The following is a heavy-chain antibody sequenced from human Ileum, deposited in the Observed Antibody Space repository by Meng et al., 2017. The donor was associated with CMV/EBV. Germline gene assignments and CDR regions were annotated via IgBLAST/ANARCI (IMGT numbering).Heavy chain of an antibody. CDR3: ARDLLRYCSGDSCSLDY. Sequence: SISTLNYSWGWVRQPPGKGLEWIGTIYFRGNTYYNPSLKSRATISLDTSKNQFSLRLSSVTAADTAVYYCARDLLRYCSGDSCSLDYWGQGTLVTVSS. V-gene: IGHV4-39*07. J-gene: IGHJ4*02. CDR2: IYFRGNT. CDR1: SISTLNYS. D-gene: IGHD2-21*01.